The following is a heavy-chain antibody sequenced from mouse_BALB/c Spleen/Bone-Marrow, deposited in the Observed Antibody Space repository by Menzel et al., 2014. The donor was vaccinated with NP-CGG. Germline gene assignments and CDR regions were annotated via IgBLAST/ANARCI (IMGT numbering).Heavy chain of an antibody. CDR1: GFTFSSYT. V-gene: IGHV5-12-2*01. CDR2: ISNGGGSI. J-gene: IGHJ3*01. CDR3: ARGNGFAY. Sequence: EVQLVESGGGLVQPGGSLKLSCAASGFTFSSYTMPWVRQTPEKRLDWVAYISNGGGSIYYPDTVKGRFTISRDNAKNTLYLQMSSLKSEDTAMYYCARGNGFAYWGQVTLVTVSA.